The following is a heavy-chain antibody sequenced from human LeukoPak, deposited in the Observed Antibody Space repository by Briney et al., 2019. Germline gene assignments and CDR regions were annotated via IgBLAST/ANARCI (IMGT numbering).Heavy chain of an antibody. D-gene: IGHD3-16*02. CDR1: GFTFSSYA. CDR3: AKDLRGLSTLYYYYMDV. CDR2: IRGSGGST. V-gene: IGHV3-23*01. J-gene: IGHJ6*03. Sequence: AGGSLRLSCAASGFTFSSYAMSWVRQAPGKGLEWVSAIRGSGGSTYYADSVKGRFTISRDNSKNTLYLQMNSLRAEDTAVYYCAKDLRGLSTLYYYYMDVWGKGTTVTVSS.